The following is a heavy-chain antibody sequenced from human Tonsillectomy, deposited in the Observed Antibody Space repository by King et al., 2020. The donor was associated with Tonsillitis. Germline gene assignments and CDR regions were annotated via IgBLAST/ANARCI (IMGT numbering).Heavy chain of an antibody. J-gene: IGHJ3*02. V-gene: IGHV1-18*04. CDR3: ALELISDAFDI. Sequence: VQLVESGPEVKKPGASVKVSCKASGYIFTNYGISWVRQAPGQGLEWMGWITPYNGNTNYAQKLQGRVTMTTDTSTSTAYMELRSLRSDDTAIYYCALELISDAFDIWGQGTVVTVSS. D-gene: IGHD3-3*01. CDR1: GYIFTNYG. CDR2: ITPYNGNT.